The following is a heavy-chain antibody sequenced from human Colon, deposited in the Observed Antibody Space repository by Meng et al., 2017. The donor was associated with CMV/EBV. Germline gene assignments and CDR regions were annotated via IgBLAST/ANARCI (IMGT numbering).Heavy chain of an antibody. CDR3: ARDHRIHTYYYALDV. Sequence: GFSFSDYYMTWVRQAPGKGLEWISYISSVGTTLAYADSVKGRFTISRDNAKNSVYLQMNSLTAEDTAVYYCARDHRIHTYYYALDVWGQGTTVTVSS. CDR2: ISSVGTTL. V-gene: IGHV3-11*01. CDR1: GFSFSDYY. D-gene: IGHD2-21*01. J-gene: IGHJ6*02.